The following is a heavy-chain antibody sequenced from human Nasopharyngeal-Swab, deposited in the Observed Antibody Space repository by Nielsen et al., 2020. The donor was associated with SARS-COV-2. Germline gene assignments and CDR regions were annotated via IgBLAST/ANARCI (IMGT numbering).Heavy chain of an antibody. J-gene: IGHJ4*02. CDR3: ARGSDTAPYYFDS. Sequence: GESLKISCAASGFTFSSYSINWVRQAPGKGLEWVSSISSTGSYIYYADSVKGRFTISRDNAKNTLYLQMNGLRAEDTAVYYCARGSDTAPYYFDSWGQGTLVTVSS. CDR2: ISSTGSYI. D-gene: IGHD5-18*01. CDR1: GFTFSSYS. V-gene: IGHV3-21*01.